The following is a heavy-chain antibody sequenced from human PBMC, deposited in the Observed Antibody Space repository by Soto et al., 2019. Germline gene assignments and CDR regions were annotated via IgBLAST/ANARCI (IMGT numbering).Heavy chain of an antibody. CDR1: GGSISSGDYY. D-gene: IGHD1-1*01. J-gene: IGHJ4*02. CDR3: ARDRANSPDYFDF. CDR2: IYYTGRT. V-gene: IGHV4-30-4*01. Sequence: SETLSLTCTVSGGSISSGDYYWSWIRQPPGKGLEWIGYIYYTGRTNYNPSLESRLTISIDRPKNQFSLTLSSVSAADTALYYCARDRANSPDYFDFWGQGTLVTVSS.